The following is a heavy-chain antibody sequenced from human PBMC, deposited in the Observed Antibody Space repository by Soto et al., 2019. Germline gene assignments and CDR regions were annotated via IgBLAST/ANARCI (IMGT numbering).Heavy chain of an antibody. CDR3: TRPLRATAGTTFYY. Sequence: GASVKVSCKASGYGFIDFFIHFVRQAPGQGLEWMGWINPYTGETNYAQKFQGRVIMTSAAAISTAYMELNSLTSDDTAVYYCTRPLRATAGTTFYYWGQGSLVTVSS. D-gene: IGHD1-1*01. CDR1: GYGFIDFF. V-gene: IGHV1-2*02. CDR2: INPYTGET. J-gene: IGHJ4*01.